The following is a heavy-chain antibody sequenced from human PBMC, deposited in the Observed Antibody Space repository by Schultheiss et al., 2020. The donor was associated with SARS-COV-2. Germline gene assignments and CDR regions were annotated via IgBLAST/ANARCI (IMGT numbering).Heavy chain of an antibody. CDR3: ARVEDCSSTSCYLGSYYFDY. CDR2: ISNDGSNK. Sequence: GGSLRLSCAASGFTFSSYGMHWVRQAPGKGLEWVAVISNDGSNKYYADSVKGRFTISRDNAKNSLYLQMNSLRAEDTAVYYCARVEDCSSTSCYLGSYYFDYWGQGTLVTVSS. CDR1: GFTFSSYG. D-gene: IGHD2-2*01. J-gene: IGHJ4*02. V-gene: IGHV3-30*03.